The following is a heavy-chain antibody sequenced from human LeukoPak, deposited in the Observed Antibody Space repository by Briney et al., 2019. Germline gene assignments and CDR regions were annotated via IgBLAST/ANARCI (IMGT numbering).Heavy chain of an antibody. CDR1: GFTFSSYA. Sequence: PGRSLRLSCAASGFTFSSYAMHWVRQVPGKGLEWVAVISYDGSNKYYADSVKGRFTISRDNSKNTLYLQMNSLRAEDTAVYYCARDRVRQWLAYYFDYWGQGTLVTVSS. CDR2: ISYDGSNK. V-gene: IGHV3-30*04. J-gene: IGHJ4*02. D-gene: IGHD6-19*01. CDR3: ARDRVRQWLAYYFDY.